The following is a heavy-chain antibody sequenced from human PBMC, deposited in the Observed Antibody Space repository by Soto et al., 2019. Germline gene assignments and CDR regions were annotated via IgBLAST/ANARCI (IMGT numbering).Heavy chain of an antibody. CDR3: VVEMATGADY. Sequence: ASVKVSCKASGGTFSSYAISWVRQAPGQGLEWMGGIIPIFGTANYAQKFQGRVTITADESTSTAYMELSSLRSEDTAVYYCVVEMATGADYWGQGTLVTVSS. J-gene: IGHJ4*02. CDR1: GGTFSSYA. CDR2: IIPIFGTA. V-gene: IGHV1-69*13. D-gene: IGHD5-12*01.